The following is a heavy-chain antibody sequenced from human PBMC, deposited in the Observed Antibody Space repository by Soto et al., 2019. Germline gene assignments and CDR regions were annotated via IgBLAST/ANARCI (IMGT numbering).Heavy chain of an antibody. J-gene: IGHJ5*02. D-gene: IGHD2-2*01. Sequence: QVQLVQSGAEVKKPGASVKVSCKASGYTFTSYGISWVRQAPGQGLEWMGWISAYNGNTNYAQKLQGRVTMTTDTPTSTAKMKLRSLRSDAPALYSCAGDLTPPASWAQGTLV. CDR1: GYTFTSYG. CDR3: AGDLTPPAS. V-gene: IGHV1-18*01. CDR2: ISAYNGNT.